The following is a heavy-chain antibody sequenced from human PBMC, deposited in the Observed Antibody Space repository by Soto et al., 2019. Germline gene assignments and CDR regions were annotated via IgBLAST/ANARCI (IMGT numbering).Heavy chain of an antibody. D-gene: IGHD3-10*01. V-gene: IGHV3-15*01. J-gene: IGHJ4*02. CDR3: TTTTGYDGSGSSL. CDR1: GFTFSNAW. Sequence: GVPLRHSCAASGFTFSNAWVSRVRQAPGKGLEWVGRIKSKTDGGTTDYAAPVKGRFTISRDDSKNTLYLQMNSLKTEDTAVYSCTTTTGYDGSGSSLWGQGTLVTVSS. CDR2: IKSKTDGGTT.